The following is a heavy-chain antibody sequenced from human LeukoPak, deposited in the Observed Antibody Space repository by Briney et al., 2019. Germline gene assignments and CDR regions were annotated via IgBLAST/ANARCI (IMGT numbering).Heavy chain of an antibody. D-gene: IGHD6-19*01. CDR1: GFTVSSNY. V-gene: IGHV3-66*01. J-gene: IGHJ4*02. CDR3: ARGYSSGWDTFNN. CDR2: FYSGGST. Sequence: PGGSLRLSCAASGFTVSSNYMSWVRQAPGKGLEWVSLFYSGGSTYYADSVKGRFTISRDNSKNTLYLQMNSLRAEDTAVYYCARGYSSGWDTFNNWGQGTLVTVSS.